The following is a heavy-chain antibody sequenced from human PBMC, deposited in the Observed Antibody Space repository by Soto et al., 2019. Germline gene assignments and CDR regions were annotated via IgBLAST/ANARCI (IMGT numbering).Heavy chain of an antibody. V-gene: IGHV4-34*01. D-gene: IGHD1-26*01. CDR1: GGSFSGYY. CDR3: ARGREEAVHPRWGTYYYYMDV. CDR2: INHSGST. J-gene: IGHJ6*03. Sequence: SETLSLTCAVYGGSFSGYYWSWIRQPPGKGLEWIGEINHSGSTNYNPSLKSRVTISVDTSKNQFSLKLSSVTAADTAVYYCARGREEAVHPRWGTYYYYMDVWGKGTTVTISS.